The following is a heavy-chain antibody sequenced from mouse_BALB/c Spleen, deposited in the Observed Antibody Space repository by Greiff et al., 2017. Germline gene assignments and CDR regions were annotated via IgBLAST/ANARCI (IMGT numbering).Heavy chain of an antibody. D-gene: IGHD1-1*01. CDR2: IDPFNGGT. J-gene: IGHJ2*01. V-gene: IGHV1S135*01. Sequence: EVQLQQSGPELMKPGASVKISCKASGYSFTSYYMHWVKQSHGKSLEWIGYIDPFNGGTSYNQKFKGKATLTVDKSSSTAYMHLSSLTSEDSAVYYCARYYYGSSYGGYFDYWGQGTTLTVSS. CDR1: GYSFTSYY. CDR3: ARYYYGSSYGGYFDY.